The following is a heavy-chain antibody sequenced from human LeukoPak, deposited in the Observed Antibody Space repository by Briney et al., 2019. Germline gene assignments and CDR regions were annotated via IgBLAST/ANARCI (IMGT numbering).Heavy chain of an antibody. V-gene: IGHV3-74*01. CDR2: INSDGSTT. D-gene: IGHD5-18*01. CDR1: GFTFSNYW. CDR3: ARGASGYSYG. J-gene: IGHJ4*02. Sequence: GGSLRLSCAASGFTFSNYWMHWVRQAPGKGLVWVSRINSDGSTTSYADSVKGRFTISGDNAKNTLYLQMNSLRAEDTAVYYCARGASGYSYGWGQGTLVTVSS.